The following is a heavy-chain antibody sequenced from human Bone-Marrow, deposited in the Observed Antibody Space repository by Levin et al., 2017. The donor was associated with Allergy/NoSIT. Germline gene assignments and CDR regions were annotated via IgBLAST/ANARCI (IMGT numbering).Heavy chain of an antibody. CDR3: ARDRYYDILTGYYDAFDI. CDR2: ISSSSSTI. D-gene: IGHD3-9*01. J-gene: IGHJ3*02. CDR1: GFTFSSYS. V-gene: IGHV3-48*01. Sequence: PGGSLRLSCAASGFTFSSYSMNWVRQAPGKGLEWVSYISSSSSTIYYADSVKGRFTISRDNAKNSLYLQMNSLRAEDTAVYYCARDRYYDILTGYYDAFDIWGQGTMVTVSS.